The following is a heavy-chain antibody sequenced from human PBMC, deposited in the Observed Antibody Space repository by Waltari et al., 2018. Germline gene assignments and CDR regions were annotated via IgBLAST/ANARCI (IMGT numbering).Heavy chain of an antibody. D-gene: IGHD5-18*01. CDR1: GGSISSYY. CDR2: SYYSGST. J-gene: IGHJ4*02. Sequence: QVQLQESGPGLVKPSETLSLTCTVSGGSISSYYWSWIRQPPGKGLEWIGYSYYSGSTNYNPARKNRATIAVDTAKNQFSLKLSSVTAADTAVDYWARDWSADTAMGGGFDYWGQGTLVTVSS. CDR3: ARDWSADTAMGGGFDY. V-gene: IGHV4-59*01.